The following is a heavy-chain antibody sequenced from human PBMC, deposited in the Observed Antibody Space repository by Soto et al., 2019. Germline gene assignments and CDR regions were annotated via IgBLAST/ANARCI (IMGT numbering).Heavy chain of an antibody. CDR2: IYRSGST. J-gene: IGHJ5*02. V-gene: IGHV4-38-2*01. D-gene: IGHD3-3*01. CDR3: ARGYYDFWSGYYFNWFDP. CDR1: GYSISSGYY. Sequence: PSETLSLTCAVSGYSISSGYYWGWIRQPPGKGLEWIGSIYRSGSTYYNPSLKSRVTISVDTSKNQFSLKLSSVTAADTAVYYCARGYYDFWSGYYFNWFDPWGQGTLVTVSS.